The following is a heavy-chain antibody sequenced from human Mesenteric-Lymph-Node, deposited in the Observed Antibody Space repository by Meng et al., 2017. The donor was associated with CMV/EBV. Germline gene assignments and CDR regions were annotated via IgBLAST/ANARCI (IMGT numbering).Heavy chain of an antibody. CDR1: GFTVSSKY. Sequence: GGSLRLSCAASGFTVSSKYMSWVRQPPGKGLEWVSVIYSGDDAYYADFVKGRFTISRDTSKNILYLQMNRLRAEDTAMYYCARDHGPTDGYNSHFDYWGLGTLVTVSS. J-gene: IGHJ4*02. V-gene: IGHV3-66*02. D-gene: IGHD5-24*01. CDR3: ARDHGPTDGYNSHFDY. CDR2: IYSGDDA.